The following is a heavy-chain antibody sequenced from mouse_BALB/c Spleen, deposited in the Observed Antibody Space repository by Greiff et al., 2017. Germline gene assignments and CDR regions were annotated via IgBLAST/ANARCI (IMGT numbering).Heavy chain of an antibody. J-gene: IGHJ2*01. CDR1: GFTFSSYG. CDR3: ARRDVDY. Sequence: EVMLVESGGDLVKPGGSLKLSCAASGFTFSSYGMSWVRQTPDKRLEWVATISSGGSYTYYPDSVKGRFTISRDNAKNTLYLQMSSLKSEDTAMYYCARRDVDYWGQGTTLTVSS. V-gene: IGHV5-6*02. CDR2: ISSGGSYT.